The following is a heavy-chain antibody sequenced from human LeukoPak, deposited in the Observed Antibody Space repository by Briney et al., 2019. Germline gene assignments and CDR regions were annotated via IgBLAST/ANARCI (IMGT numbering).Heavy chain of an antibody. CDR2: INRSGGGT. CDR3: VRDWGYDLWNSYSYGMDV. CDR1: GLTFSSHW. J-gene: IGHJ6*02. V-gene: IGHV3-23*01. Sequence: PGGSLRLSCAASGLTFSSHWMHWVRQAPGKGLEWVSTINRSGGGTFYAASVKGRFSISRDNSKTTIYLHMNSLRGEDTAIYYCVRDWGYDLWNSYSYGMDVWGQGTTVAVSS. D-gene: IGHD3-3*01.